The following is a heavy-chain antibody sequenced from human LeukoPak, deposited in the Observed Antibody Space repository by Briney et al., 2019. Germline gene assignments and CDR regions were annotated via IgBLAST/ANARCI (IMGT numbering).Heavy chain of an antibody. J-gene: IGHJ3*02. Sequence: GGSLRLSCAASGFAFTNYWMSWVRQAPGKGLEWVANIKLDGSEKYYVDSVKGRFTISRDNAKNSLYLQMNSLRAEDTAVYYCARIRWVDAFDIWGQGTMVTVSS. V-gene: IGHV3-7*01. CDR2: IKLDGSEK. D-gene: IGHD5-24*01. CDR3: ARIRWVDAFDI. CDR1: GFAFTNYW.